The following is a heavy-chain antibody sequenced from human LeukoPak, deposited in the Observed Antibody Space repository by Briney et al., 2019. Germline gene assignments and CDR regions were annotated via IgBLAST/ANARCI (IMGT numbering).Heavy chain of an antibody. J-gene: IGHJ4*02. D-gene: IGHD6-19*01. Sequence: GGSLRLSCAASGFTVSRNYMNWVRQAPGMGLVWVSRISSDGSSATYADSVKGRFTIFRDNAKNSLYLQMNSLRAEDTALYHCARFSAVAGTDYWGQGTQVTVSS. CDR3: ARFSAVAGTDY. CDR2: ISSDGSSA. CDR1: GFTVSRNY. V-gene: IGHV3-74*03.